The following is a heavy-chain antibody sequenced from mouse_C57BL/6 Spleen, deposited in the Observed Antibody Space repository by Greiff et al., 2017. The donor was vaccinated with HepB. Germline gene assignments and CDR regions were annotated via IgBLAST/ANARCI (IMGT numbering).Heavy chain of an antibody. V-gene: IGHV1-53*01. CDR1: GYTFTSYW. D-gene: IGHD1-1*01. CDR2: INPSNGGT. Sequence: QVQLQQPGTELVKPGASVKLSCKASGYTFTSYWMHWVKQRPGQGLEWIGNINPSNGGTNYNEKFKSKATLTVDKSSSTAYMQLSSLTSEDSAFYYGARDWITAIVAPIEYFDFWGKGTTVTVSS. CDR3: ARDWITAIVAPIEYFDF. J-gene: IGHJ1*03.